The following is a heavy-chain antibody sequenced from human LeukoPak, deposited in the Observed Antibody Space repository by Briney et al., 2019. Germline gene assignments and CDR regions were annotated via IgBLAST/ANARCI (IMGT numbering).Heavy chain of an antibody. V-gene: IGHV3-21*01. CDR3: ARGRILWFGELSSHYGMDV. CDR1: GFTFSSYS. CDR2: ISSSSSYI. J-gene: IGHJ6*04. Sequence: GGSLRLSCAASGFTFSSYSMNWVRQAPGKGLEWVSSISSSSSYIYYADSVKGRFTISRDNAKNSLYLQMNSLRAEDTAVYYCARGRILWFGELSSHYGMDVWGKGTTVTVSS. D-gene: IGHD3-10*01.